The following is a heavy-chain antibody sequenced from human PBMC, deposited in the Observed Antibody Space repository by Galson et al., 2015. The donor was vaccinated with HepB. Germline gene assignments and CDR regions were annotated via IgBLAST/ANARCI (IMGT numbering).Heavy chain of an antibody. CDR3: ARGSYISSYPDAFDI. V-gene: IGHV3-7*01. J-gene: IGHJ3*02. CDR2: IKQDGTEK. D-gene: IGHD6-6*01. CDR1: GFTFSNYW. Sequence: SLRLSCAASGFTFSNYWMTWVRQAPGKGLGWVANIKQDGTEKYYVDSVEGRFTISRDNAKKSLYLQVSSLRAEETALYYCARGSYISSYPDAFDIWGQGTMVTVSS.